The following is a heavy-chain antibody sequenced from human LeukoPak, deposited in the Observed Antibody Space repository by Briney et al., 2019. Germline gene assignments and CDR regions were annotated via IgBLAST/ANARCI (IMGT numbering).Heavy chain of an antibody. D-gene: IGHD2-2*01. CDR3: ARDPFGDVVVEEDV. CDR2: ISSSSYI. Sequence: GSLRLSCAPSGFTFSNFHMNWVRQAPGKGLEWVSSISSSSYIYYADSVKGRFTISRDNATNSLYLQMNSLRAEDTAVYYCARDPFGDVVVEEDVWGKGTTVTVSS. V-gene: IGHV3-69-1*01. CDR1: GFTFSNFH. J-gene: IGHJ6*04.